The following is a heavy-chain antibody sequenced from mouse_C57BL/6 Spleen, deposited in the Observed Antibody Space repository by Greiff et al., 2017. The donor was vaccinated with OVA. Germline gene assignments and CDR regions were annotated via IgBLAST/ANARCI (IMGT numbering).Heavy chain of an antibody. J-gene: IGHJ2*01. CDR3: ARDELRLQYFDY. D-gene: IGHD3-2*02. CDR2: IDPSDSET. V-gene: IGHV1-52*01. CDR1: GYTFTSYW. Sequence: QVQLQQPGAELVRPGSSVKLSCKASGYTFTSYWMHWVKQRPIQGLEWIGNIDPSDSETHYNQKFKDKATLTVDKSSSTAYMQLSSLTSEDSAVYYCARDELRLQYFDYWGQGTTLTVSS.